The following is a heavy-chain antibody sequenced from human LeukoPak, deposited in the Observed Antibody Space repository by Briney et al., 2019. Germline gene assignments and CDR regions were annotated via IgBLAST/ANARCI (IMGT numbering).Heavy chain of an antibody. D-gene: IGHD1-14*01. CDR3: VVVVEPPDSDGFDV. V-gene: IGHV3-74*01. J-gene: IGHJ3*01. Sequence: GGSLRLSCAASGFTFSSYWMSWVRQAPGKGLEWVSLINADGSTATYADSVKGRFTISRDNARNTLSLQMNSLTIEDTAVYYCVVVVEPPDSDGFDVWGQGTMITVSS. CDR1: GFTFSSYW. CDR2: INADGSTA.